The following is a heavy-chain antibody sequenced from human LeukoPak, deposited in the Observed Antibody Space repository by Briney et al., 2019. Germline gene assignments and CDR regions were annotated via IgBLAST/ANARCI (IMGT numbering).Heavy chain of an antibody. CDR3: VRVGYSSSSGDNWFDP. CDR1: GGSISSGGYS. Sequence: PSETLSLTCAVSGGSISSGGYSWSWIRQPPGKGLEWIGYIYHSESTYYNPSLKSRVTISVDRSKNQFSLKLSSVTAADTAVYYCVRVGYSSSSGDNWFDPWGQGTLVTVSS. V-gene: IGHV4-30-2*01. CDR2: IYHSEST. D-gene: IGHD6-6*01. J-gene: IGHJ5*02.